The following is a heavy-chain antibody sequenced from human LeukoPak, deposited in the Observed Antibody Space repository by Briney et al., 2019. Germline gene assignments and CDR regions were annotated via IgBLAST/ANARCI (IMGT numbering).Heavy chain of an antibody. CDR2: MNPSSGGT. V-gene: IGHV1-2*02. J-gene: IGHJ4*02. D-gene: IGHD1-26*01. CDR1: VYTVTVYY. Sequence: ASVNVSFKAAVYTVTVYYIHWVRQAPGEGLEWMGLMNPSSGGTSYAQEFQGRVTMSRDKSTSKAYMEVCGLRCEDAGLYFCGRDLIVGGAYDYWGQGTLVTVSS. CDR3: GRDLIVGGAYDY.